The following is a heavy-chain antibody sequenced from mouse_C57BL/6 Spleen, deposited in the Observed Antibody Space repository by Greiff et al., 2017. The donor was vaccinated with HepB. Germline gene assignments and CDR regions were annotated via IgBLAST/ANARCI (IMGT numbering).Heavy chain of an antibody. D-gene: IGHD1-1*01. CDR1: GYAFTNYL. Sequence: VMLVESGAELVRPGTSVKVSCKASGYAFTNYLIEWVKQRPGQGLEWIGVINPGSGGTNYNEKFKGKATLTADKSSSTAYMQLSSLTSEDSAVYCCARRLRVWYFDVWGTGTTVTVSS. J-gene: IGHJ1*03. CDR3: ARRLRVWYFDV. V-gene: IGHV1-54*01. CDR2: INPGSGGT.